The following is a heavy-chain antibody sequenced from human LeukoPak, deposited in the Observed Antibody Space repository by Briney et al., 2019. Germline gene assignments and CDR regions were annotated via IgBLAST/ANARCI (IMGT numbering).Heavy chain of an antibody. CDR3: ARKPYYYYDSSGYRGAFDI. D-gene: IGHD3-22*01. V-gene: IGHV5-51*01. Sequence: GESLKISCKGSGYSFTSYWIGWVRQMPGKGLEWMGIIYPGDSDTRYSPSFQGQVTISADKSISTAYLQWSSLKASDTAMYYCARKPYYYYDSSGYRGAFDIWGQGTMVTVSS. CDR2: IYPGDSDT. CDR1: GYSFTSYW. J-gene: IGHJ3*02.